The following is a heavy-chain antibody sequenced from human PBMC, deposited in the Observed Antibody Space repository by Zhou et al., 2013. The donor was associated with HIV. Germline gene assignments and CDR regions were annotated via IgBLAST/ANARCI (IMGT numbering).Heavy chain of an antibody. D-gene: IGHD6-13*01. Sequence: VQLQESGPGLVKPSETLSLTCTVSGGSISSYYWSWIRQPAGKGLEWIGRIYTSGSTNYNPSLKSRVTMSVDTSKNQFSLKLSSVTAADTAVYYCARGGSSWPQFYFDYWGQGTLVTVSS. V-gene: IGHV4-4*07. CDR2: IYTSGST. CDR1: GGSISSYY. CDR3: ARGGSSWPQFYFDY. J-gene: IGHJ4*02.